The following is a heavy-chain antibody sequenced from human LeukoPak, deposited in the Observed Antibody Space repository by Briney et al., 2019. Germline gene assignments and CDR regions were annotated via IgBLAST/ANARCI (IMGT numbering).Heavy chain of an antibody. CDR2: IYSGGST. V-gene: IGHV3-53*05. CDR1: GFTVSSNY. J-gene: IGHJ4*02. CDR3: AREYYYDSSAFDY. Sequence: GGSLRLSCAASGFTVSSNYMSWVRQAPGKGLEWVSVIYSGGSTYYADSVKGRFTISRDNSKNTLYLQMNSLRAEDTAVYYCAREYYYDSSAFDYWGQGTLVTVSS. D-gene: IGHD3-22*01.